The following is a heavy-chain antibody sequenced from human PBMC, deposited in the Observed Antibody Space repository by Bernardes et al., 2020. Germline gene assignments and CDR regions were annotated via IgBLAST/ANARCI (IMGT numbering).Heavy chain of an antibody. V-gene: IGHV1-18*01. D-gene: IGHD3-3*01. CDR3: ARIPHDDFWPSTYYYYMDV. CDR2: ISAYNGNT. Sequence: ASVKVSCKASGYTFTSYGISWVRQAPGQGLEWMGWISAYNGNTNYAQKLQGRVTMSTDTSTSTAYMELRSLRSDDTAVYYCARIPHDDFWPSTYYYYMDVWGKGTTVTVSS. J-gene: IGHJ6*03. CDR1: GYTFTSYG.